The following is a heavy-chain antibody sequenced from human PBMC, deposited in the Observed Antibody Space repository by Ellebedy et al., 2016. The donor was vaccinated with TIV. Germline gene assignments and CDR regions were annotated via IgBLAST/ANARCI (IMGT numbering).Heavy chain of an antibody. V-gene: IGHV3-53*01. CDR3: ARDAADSGGKFDY. J-gene: IGHJ4*02. CDR2: IYSGADGGDT. D-gene: IGHD4-23*01. CDR1: GFTVSSNY. Sequence: GESLKISCAASGFTVSSNYMNWVRQAPGKGLEWVRVIYSGADGGDTSYADSVKGRFTISRAHSTNTLYLQMNSLRAEDTAVYYCARDAADSGGKFDYWGQGALVTVSS.